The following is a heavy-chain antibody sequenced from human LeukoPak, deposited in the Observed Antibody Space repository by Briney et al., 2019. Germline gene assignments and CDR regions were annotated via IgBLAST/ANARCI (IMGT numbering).Heavy chain of an antibody. V-gene: IGHV4-30-4*01. CDR3: ARAPRALRYFDWSPGPFDY. CDR2: IYYSGST. Sequence: ASETLSLTCTVSGGSISSGDYYWSWIRQPPGKGLEWIGYIYYSGSTYYNPSLKSRVTISVDTSKNQFSLKLGSVTAADTAVYYCARAPRALRYFDWSPGPFDYWGQGTLVTVSS. J-gene: IGHJ4*02. D-gene: IGHD3-9*01. CDR1: GGSISSGDYY.